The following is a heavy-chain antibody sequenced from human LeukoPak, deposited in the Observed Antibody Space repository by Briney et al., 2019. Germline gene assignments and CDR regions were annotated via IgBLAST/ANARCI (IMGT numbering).Heavy chain of an antibody. CDR1: GFTFSSYE. CDR3: ARGGANSYVSFDY. V-gene: IGHV3-48*03. Sequence: GGSLRLSCAASGFTFSSYEVNWVRQAPGKGLEWVSYISSSGSTMYYADSVKGRFTISRDNAKNTLYLQMNSLRAGDTAVYYCARGGANSYVSFDYWGQGTLVTVSP. CDR2: ISSSGSTM. D-gene: IGHD5-18*01. J-gene: IGHJ4*02.